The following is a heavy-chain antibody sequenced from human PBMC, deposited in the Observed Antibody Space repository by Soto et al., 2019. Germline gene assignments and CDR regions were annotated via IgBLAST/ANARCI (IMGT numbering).Heavy chain of an antibody. CDR1: GFTFSDYY. CDR3: ARGGVKGTTSRGQVYN. D-gene: IGHD1-7*01. CDR2: ISSSSDST. J-gene: IGHJ4*02. V-gene: IGHV3-11*06. Sequence: ESGGGLVKPGGSLRLSCAASGFTFSDYYMSWIRQAPGKGLEWVSFISSSSDSTKYAESVKGRFTISRDNAKNSLYLQLNSLRADDTAVYYCARGGVKGTTSRGQVYNWGQGTLVTVSS.